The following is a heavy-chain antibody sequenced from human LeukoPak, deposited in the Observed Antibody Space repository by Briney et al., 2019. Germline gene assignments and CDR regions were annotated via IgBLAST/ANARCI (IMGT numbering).Heavy chain of an antibody. CDR1: GDSIISSYY. CDR3: AGRYSGSYHVDY. J-gene: IGHJ4*02. D-gene: IGHD1-26*01. V-gene: IGHV4-39*01. Sequence: PSETLSLPCTVSGDSIISSYYWGWIRPPPGKGLERIGSIYYSGSTYYNPSLKSRVTISVDTSKNQFSLKLSSVTAADTAVYYCAGRYSGSYHVDYWGQGTLVTVSS. CDR2: IYYSGST.